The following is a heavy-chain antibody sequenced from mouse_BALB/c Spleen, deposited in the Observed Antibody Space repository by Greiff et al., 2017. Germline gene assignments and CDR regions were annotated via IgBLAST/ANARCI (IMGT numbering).Heavy chain of an antibody. V-gene: IGHV14-3*02. J-gene: IGHJ4*01. D-gene: IGHD2-3*01. Sequence: EVQLQQSGAELVKPGASVKLSCTASGFNIKDTYMHWVKQRPEQGLEWIGRIDPANGNTKYDPKFPGKATITADTSSNTAYLQLSSLTSEDTAVYYCARLYDGYYDAMDYWGQGTSVTVSA. CDR1: GFNIKDTY. CDR2: IDPANGNT. CDR3: ARLYDGYYDAMDY.